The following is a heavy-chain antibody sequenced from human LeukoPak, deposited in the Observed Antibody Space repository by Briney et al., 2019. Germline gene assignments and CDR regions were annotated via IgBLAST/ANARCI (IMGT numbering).Heavy chain of an antibody. D-gene: IGHD6-19*01. CDR3: ARGTLAVAGNFYSYYMDV. J-gene: IGHJ6*03. CDR1: GFTFSSYA. CDR2: INSNGGST. Sequence: GGSLRLSCAASGFTFSSYAMHWVRQAPGKGLEYVSAINSNGGSTYYANSLKGRFTISRDNSKNTLYLQMGSLRAEDMAVYYCARGTLAVAGNFYSYYMDVWGKDPSDTVSS. V-gene: IGHV3-64*01.